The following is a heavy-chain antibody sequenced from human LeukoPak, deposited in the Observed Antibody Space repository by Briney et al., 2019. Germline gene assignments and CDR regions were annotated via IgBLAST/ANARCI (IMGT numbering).Heavy chain of an antibody. CDR1: GGTFSSYA. D-gene: IGHD2-15*01. CDR3: ASGLELPRFDY. Sequence: SVKVSCKASGGTFSSYAISWVRQAPGQGLEWMGGIIPIFGTANYAQKFQGRVTITADESTSTAYMELSSLRSEDTAMYYCASGLELPRFDYWGQGTLVTVSS. CDR2: IIPIFGTA. J-gene: IGHJ4*02. V-gene: IGHV1-69*13.